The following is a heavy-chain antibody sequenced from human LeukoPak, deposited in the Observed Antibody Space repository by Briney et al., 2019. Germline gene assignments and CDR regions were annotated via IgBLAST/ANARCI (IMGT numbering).Heavy chain of an antibody. CDR2: IIPIFGTA. V-gene: IGHV1-69*13. CDR1: GGTFSSYA. J-gene: IGHJ3*02. Sequence: VASVKVSCKASGGTFSSYAISWVRQAPGQGLEWMGGIIPIFGTANYAQKFQGRVTITADESTSTAYMELSSLRSEDTAVYYCAREYPRDAFDIRGQGTMVTVSS. CDR3: AREYPRDAFDI. D-gene: IGHD2-2*01.